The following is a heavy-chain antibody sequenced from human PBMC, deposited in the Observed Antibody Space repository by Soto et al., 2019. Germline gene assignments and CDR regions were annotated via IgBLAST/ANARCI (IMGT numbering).Heavy chain of an antibody. D-gene: IGHD4-17*01. CDR3: ARDQRLRFQYYYYYYGMDV. CDR2: ISSSGSTI. V-gene: IGHV3-11*01. CDR1: GFTFSDYY. J-gene: IGHJ6*01. Sequence: GGSLRHACGDSGFTFSDYYISWVRQAPGEELEWVSYISSSGSTIYYADSVKGRFTISRDNANNSLYLQMNSLRAEDTAVYYCARDQRLRFQYYYYYYGMDVWGQGTTVTVSS.